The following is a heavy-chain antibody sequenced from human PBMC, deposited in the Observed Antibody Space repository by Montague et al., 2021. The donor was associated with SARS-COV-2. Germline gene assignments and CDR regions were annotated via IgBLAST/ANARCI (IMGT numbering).Heavy chain of an antibody. D-gene: IGHD1-26*01. Sequence: SETLSLTCAVYGGSFSGYYWCWIRQPPGQGLEWIGEINLSGSTKYNPSLMSRVRMSVDKSWNKFSLRLTSVTAAATATYYCARRGSGRSDLAYWGQGTLVTVSS. CDR1: GGSFSGYY. J-gene: IGHJ4*02. V-gene: IGHV4-34*01. CDR3: ARRGSGRSDLAY. CDR2: INLSGST.